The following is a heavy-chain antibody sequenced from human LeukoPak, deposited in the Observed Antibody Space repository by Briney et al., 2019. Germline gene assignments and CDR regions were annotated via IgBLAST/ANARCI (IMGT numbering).Heavy chain of an antibody. J-gene: IGHJ3*02. V-gene: IGHV1-24*01. CDR3: ARDRSSFSYAFDI. D-gene: IGHD6-6*01. CDR2: FDPEDGET. Sequence: ASVKVSCKVSGYTLTELSMHWVRQAPGKGLEWMEGFDPEDGETIYAQKFQGRVTITTDTSASTAYLELSSLRSEDTAVYYCARDRSSFSYAFDIWGQGTMVTVSS. CDR1: GYTLTELS.